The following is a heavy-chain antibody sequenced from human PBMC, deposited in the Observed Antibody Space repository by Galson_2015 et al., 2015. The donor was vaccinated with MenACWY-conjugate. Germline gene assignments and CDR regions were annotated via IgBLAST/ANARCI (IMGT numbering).Heavy chain of an antibody. V-gene: IGHV3-53*01. Sequence: SLRLSCAASGFSVSSEYMSWVRQAPGKGLEWVSIIYRDGKTFYADSVQGRFIISRDNSKNTLYLQMNSLRAEDTAVYYCAREGGAAKEFDYWGQGTLVTVSS. CDR3: AREGGAAKEFDY. D-gene: IGHD2-15*01. CDR1: GFSVSSEY. CDR2: IYRDGKT. J-gene: IGHJ4*02.